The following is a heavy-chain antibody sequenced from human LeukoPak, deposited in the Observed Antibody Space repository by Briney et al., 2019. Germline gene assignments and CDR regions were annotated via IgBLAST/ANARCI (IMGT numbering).Heavy chain of an antibody. Sequence: PGGSLRLSCAASGFTFSTFAMIWVRQPPGKGLEWVSSIFPSGGEIHYADSVRGRFTISRDNSKSTLSLQMNSLRAEDTAVYYCAKWFGELFSFYYYYMDVWGKGTTVTISS. D-gene: IGHD3-10*01. J-gene: IGHJ6*03. CDR1: GFTFSTFA. CDR3: AKWFGELFSFYYYYMDV. V-gene: IGHV3-23*01. CDR2: IFPSGGEI.